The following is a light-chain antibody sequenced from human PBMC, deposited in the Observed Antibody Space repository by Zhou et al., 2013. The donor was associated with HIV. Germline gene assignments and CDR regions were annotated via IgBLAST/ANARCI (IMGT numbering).Light chain of an antibody. CDR1: QGLGND. Sequence: DIQMTQSPSSLSASIGDRVTITCRASQGLGNDLGWYQQKAGKAPKRLIYGASNLPSGVPSRFSGSGSGTEFTLTIDSLQPEDFATYYCLQYNRYPFTFGQGTRLEIK. CDR2: GAS. J-gene: IGKJ5*01. V-gene: IGKV1-17*01. CDR3: LQYNRYPFT.